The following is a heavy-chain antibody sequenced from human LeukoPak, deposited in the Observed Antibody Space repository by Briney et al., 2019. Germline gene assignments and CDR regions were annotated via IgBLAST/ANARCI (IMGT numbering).Heavy chain of an antibody. D-gene: IGHD6-13*01. V-gene: IGHV3-21*01. Sequence: GGSLRLSCAASGFTFRNYNMNWVRQAPGKGLEWVSSISESSSFIQYADSLKGRFAISRDNAKNSLYLQMNSLRAEDTAVYYCAGGAITIAATTGYWGQGTLVTVSS. CDR1: GFTFRNYN. CDR2: ISESSSFI. J-gene: IGHJ4*02. CDR3: AGGAITIAATTGY.